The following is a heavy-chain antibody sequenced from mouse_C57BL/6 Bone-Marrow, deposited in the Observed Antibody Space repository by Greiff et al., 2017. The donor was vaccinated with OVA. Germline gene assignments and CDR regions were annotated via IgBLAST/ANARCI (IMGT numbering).Heavy chain of an antibody. CDR1: GYTFTSYG. Sequence: VQLQQSGAELARPGASVKLSCKASGYTFTSYGISWVKQRTGQGLEWIGEIYPRSGNTYYNEKVKGKATLTADKSSSTAYMELRSLTSEDSAVYFCASKVNCDWYFDVWGTGTTVTVSS. J-gene: IGHJ1*03. CDR3: ASKVNCDWYFDV. V-gene: IGHV1-81*01. CDR2: IYPRSGNT. D-gene: IGHD4-1*01.